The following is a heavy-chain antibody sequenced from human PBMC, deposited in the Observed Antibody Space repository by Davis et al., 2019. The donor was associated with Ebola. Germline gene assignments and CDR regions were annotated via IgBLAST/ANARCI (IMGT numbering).Heavy chain of an antibody. CDR2: ITGSGGST. CDR1: GFIFSGYA. Sequence: GESLKISCAASGFIFSGYAMTWVRQAPGKGLEWVSGITGSGGSTYYADSVKGRFTISRDNAKNSLYLQMNSLRAEDTAVYYCARAYVLVPAASFDPWGQGTLVTVSS. CDR3: ARAYVLVPAASFDP. D-gene: IGHD2-2*01. J-gene: IGHJ5*02. V-gene: IGHV3-23*01.